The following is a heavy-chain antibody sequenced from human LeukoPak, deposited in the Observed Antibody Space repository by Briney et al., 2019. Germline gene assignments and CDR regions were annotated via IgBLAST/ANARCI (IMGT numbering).Heavy chain of an antibody. CDR3: AKDRPTYCSSTSCYTAHFDY. Sequence: GGSLRLSCAASGFTFSSYAMSWVRQAPGKGLEWVSAISGSGGSTYYADSVKGRFTISRDNSKNTLYLQMNSLRAEDTAVYYCAKDRPTYCSSTSCYTAHFDYWGQGTLVTVSS. J-gene: IGHJ4*02. CDR1: GFTFSSYA. V-gene: IGHV3-23*01. D-gene: IGHD2-2*02. CDR2: ISGSGGST.